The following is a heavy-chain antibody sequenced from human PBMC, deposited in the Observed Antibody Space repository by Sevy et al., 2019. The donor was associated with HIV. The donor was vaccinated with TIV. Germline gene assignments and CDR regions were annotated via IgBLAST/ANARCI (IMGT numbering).Heavy chain of an antibody. CDR2: IYYSGST. J-gene: IGHJ4*02. D-gene: IGHD5-12*01. Sequence: ETLSLTCTVSGGSISSYYWSWIRQPPGKGLEWIGYIYYSGSTNYNPSLKSRVTISVDTSKNQFSLKLSSVTAADTAVYYGARESGGYSGYDSGGYFDYWGQGTLVTVSS. V-gene: IGHV4-59*01. CDR1: GGSISSYY. CDR3: ARESGGYSGYDSGGYFDY.